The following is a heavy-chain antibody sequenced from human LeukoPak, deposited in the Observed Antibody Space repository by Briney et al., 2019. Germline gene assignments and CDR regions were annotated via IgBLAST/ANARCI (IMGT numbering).Heavy chain of an antibody. Sequence: SGGSLRLSCAASGFTFSSYWMHWVRQAPGKGLVWVSRINSDGSSTSYADSVKGRFTISRDNAKNTLYLQMNSLRAEDTAVYYCARVPRQWLVPYYFDYWGQGTLVTVSS. V-gene: IGHV3-74*01. CDR1: GFTFSSYW. J-gene: IGHJ4*02. D-gene: IGHD6-19*01. CDR3: ARVPRQWLVPYYFDY. CDR2: INSDGSST.